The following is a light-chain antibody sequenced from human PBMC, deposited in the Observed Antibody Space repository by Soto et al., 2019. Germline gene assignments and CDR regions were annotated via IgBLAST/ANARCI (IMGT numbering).Light chain of an antibody. Sequence: IVMTQSPATLSVSPGERATLSCRASQSVSSNLAWYQQKPGQAPRLLIYGASSRATGIPDRFSGTGSETDFTLTINRLEPEDFAVYYCQQYENSPITFGQGTRLEIK. V-gene: IGKV3-20*01. CDR2: GAS. CDR1: QSVSSN. CDR3: QQYENSPIT. J-gene: IGKJ5*01.